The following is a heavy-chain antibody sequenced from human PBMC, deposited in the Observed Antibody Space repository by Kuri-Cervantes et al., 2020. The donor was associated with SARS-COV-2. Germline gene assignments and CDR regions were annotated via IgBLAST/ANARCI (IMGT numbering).Heavy chain of an antibody. CDR1: GFTFSTHS. V-gene: IGHV3-21*01. CDR2: INDKSNYI. Sequence: GGSLRLSCAASGFTFSTHSMNWIRQAPGKGLEWVSSINDKSNYIYYADSVKGRFIISRDNTRNSLYLQMSSLRAEDTAVYYCAKSMSIAAPASDYWGQGTLVTVSS. D-gene: IGHD6-13*01. J-gene: IGHJ4*02. CDR3: AKSMSIAAPASDY.